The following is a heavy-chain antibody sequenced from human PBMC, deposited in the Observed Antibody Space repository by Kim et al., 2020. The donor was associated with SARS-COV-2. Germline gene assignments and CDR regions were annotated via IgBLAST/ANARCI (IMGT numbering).Heavy chain of an antibody. J-gene: IGHJ3*02. Sequence: GGSLRLSCAASGFTFDDYAMHWVRQAPGKGLEWVSLISWDGGSTYYADSVKGRFTISRDNSKNSLYLQMNSLRAEDTAFYYCAKGDYYDNGGAFVIWGQG. CDR1: GFTFDDYA. V-gene: IGHV3-43D*03. CDR3: AKGDYYDNGGAFVI. D-gene: IGHD3-22*01. CDR2: ISWDGGST.